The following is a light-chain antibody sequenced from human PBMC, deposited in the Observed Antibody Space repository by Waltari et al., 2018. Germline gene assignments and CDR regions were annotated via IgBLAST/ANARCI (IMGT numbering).Light chain of an antibody. CDR2: KDN. J-gene: IGLJ1*01. V-gene: IGLV1-47*01. CDR1: SSNIGRNY. CDR3: ATWDDSLSGYV. Sequence: QSVLTQPPSASGTPGQRVTISCSGTSSNIGRNYVFWFHQLPGTAPKVLIYKDNERPSGVPDRLSGSKSGTAASLAISGRRSEDEADYYCATWDDSLSGYVFGSGTKVAVL.